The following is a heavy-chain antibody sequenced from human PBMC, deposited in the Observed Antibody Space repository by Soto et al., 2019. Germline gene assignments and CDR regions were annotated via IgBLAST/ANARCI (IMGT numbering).Heavy chain of an antibody. CDR2: IYSGGST. Sequence: EVQLVESGGGLIQPGGSLRLSCAASGFTVSSNYMSWVRQAPGKGLEWVSVIYSGGSTYYADSVKGRFTISRDNSKNTLYLQMNSLRAEDTAVYYCARGTYYDFWSGFPFDPWGQGTLVTVSS. CDR3: ARGTYYDFWSGFPFDP. D-gene: IGHD3-3*01. V-gene: IGHV3-53*01. J-gene: IGHJ5*02. CDR1: GFTVSSNY.